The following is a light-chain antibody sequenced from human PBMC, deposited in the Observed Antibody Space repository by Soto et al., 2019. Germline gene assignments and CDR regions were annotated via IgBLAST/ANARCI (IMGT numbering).Light chain of an antibody. J-gene: IGLJ2*01. V-gene: IGLV2-14*01. CDR1: SRDVGCYNS. CDR3: SSYTSSSTVV. Sequence: QSALTQPASVSGSPGQSITISCTGTSRDVGCYNSVSWYQQHPGEAPKLMIYEVSNRPSGVSYRFSGSKSGNTASLTISGIQAEDEADYYCSSYTSSSTVVFGGGTKLTVL. CDR2: EVS.